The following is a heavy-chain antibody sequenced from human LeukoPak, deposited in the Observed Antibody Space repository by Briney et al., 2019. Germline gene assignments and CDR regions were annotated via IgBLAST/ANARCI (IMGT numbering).Heavy chain of an antibody. J-gene: IGHJ4*02. V-gene: IGHV4-31*03. Sequence: PSETLSLTCTVSGGSISSGGYYWSWIRQHPGKGLEWIGYIYYSGSTYYNPSLKSRVTISVDTSKNQFSLKLSSVTAADTAVYYCASPNCSGGSCYVDYWGQGTLVTASS. CDR1: GGSISSGGYY. CDR3: ASPNCSGGSCYVDY. D-gene: IGHD2-15*01. CDR2: IYYSGST.